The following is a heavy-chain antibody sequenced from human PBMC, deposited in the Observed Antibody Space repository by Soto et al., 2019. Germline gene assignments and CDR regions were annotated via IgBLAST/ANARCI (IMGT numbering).Heavy chain of an antibody. CDR3: ARGTYRSKTDFDY. J-gene: IGHJ4*02. D-gene: IGHD6-13*01. CDR1: GFTFSDYY. CDR2: ISSSSGTI. V-gene: IGHV3-11*01. Sequence: GSLRLSCAASGFTFSDYYMTWIRQAPGSGLERVSYISSSSGTISYANSVKGRFTISRDNAQNSLYLQMTSLRAEDTAVYYCARGTYRSKTDFDYWGQGTLVTVSS.